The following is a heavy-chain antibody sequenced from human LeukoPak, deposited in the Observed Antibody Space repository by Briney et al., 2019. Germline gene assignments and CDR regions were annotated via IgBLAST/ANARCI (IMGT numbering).Heavy chain of an antibody. CDR2: INPSGGST. Sequence: ASVKVSCKASGYTFTSYYMHWVRQAPGQGLEWMGIINPSGGSTSYAQKFQGRVTMTRDTSTSTVYMELRSLRSEDTAVYYCARDKPGEGYDFWSGYYTHYYMDVWGKGTTVTVSS. V-gene: IGHV1-46*03. CDR3: ARDKPGEGYDFWSGYYTHYYMDV. CDR1: GYTFTSYY. J-gene: IGHJ6*03. D-gene: IGHD3-3*01.